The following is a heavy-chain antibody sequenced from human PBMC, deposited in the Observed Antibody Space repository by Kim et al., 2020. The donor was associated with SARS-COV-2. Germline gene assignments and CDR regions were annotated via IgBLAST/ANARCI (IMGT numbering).Heavy chain of an antibody. V-gene: IGHV1-18*01. CDR3: ARDPVNYYDSSGYLKDY. CDR2: ISAYNGNT. CDR1: GYTFTSYG. J-gene: IGHJ4*02. D-gene: IGHD3-22*01. Sequence: ASVKVSCKASGYTFTSYGISWVRQAPGQGLEWMGWISAYNGNTNYAQKLQGRVTMTTDTSTSTAYMELRSLRSDDTAVYYCARDPVNYYDSSGYLKDYWGQGTLVTVSS.